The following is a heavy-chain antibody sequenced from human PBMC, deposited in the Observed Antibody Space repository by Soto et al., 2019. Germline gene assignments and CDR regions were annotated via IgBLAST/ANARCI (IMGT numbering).Heavy chain of an antibody. CDR1: GFTFSSYG. CDR3: ARDEATIKRAIDY. J-gene: IGHJ4*02. Sequence: QVQLVESGGGVVQPGRSLRLSCAASGFTFSSYGMHWVRQAPGKGLEWVAVIWYDGSNKYYADSVKGRFTISRDNSKNTLYLQMNSLRAEDTAVSYCARDEATIKRAIDYWGQGTLVTVSS. D-gene: IGHD5-12*01. CDR2: IWYDGSNK. V-gene: IGHV3-33*01.